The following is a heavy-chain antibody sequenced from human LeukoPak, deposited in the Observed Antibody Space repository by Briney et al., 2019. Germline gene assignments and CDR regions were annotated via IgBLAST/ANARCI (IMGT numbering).Heavy chain of an antibody. CDR1: GFTFSNYA. CDR2: ISNSGGTT. CDR3: ARGETYYYGSGSYSGGRRPLDY. Sequence: GGSLRLSCAASGFTFSNYAMSWVRQAPGKGLEWVSGISNSGGTTYYADSVKGRLTISRDNAKNSLYLQMNSLRAEDTAVYYCARGETYYYGSGSYSGGRRPLDYWGQGTLVTVSS. V-gene: IGHV3-23*01. D-gene: IGHD3-10*01. J-gene: IGHJ4*02.